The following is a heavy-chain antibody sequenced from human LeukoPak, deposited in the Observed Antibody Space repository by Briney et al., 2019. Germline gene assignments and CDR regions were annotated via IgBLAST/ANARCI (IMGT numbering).Heavy chain of an antibody. CDR3: ARVPSYDSSGYTLYWYFDL. D-gene: IGHD3-22*01. CDR1: GYTFTGYY. CDR2: INSKSGGS. Sequence: ASVKASCKGSGYTFTGYYMHWVRQAPGQGLGWMGWINSKSGGSNYAQKFEGRVTMTRDTSISTAYVERSRLRSDDTAVYYCARVPSYDSSGYTLYWYFDLWGRGTLVTVSS. V-gene: IGHV1-2*02. J-gene: IGHJ2*01.